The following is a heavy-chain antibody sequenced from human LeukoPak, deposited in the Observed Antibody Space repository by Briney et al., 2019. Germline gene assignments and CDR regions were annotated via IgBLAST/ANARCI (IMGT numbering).Heavy chain of an antibody. CDR1: GFILSSYS. J-gene: IGHJ4*02. D-gene: IGHD2-2*02. V-gene: IGHV3-21*01. Sequence: GGSLRLSCAASGFILSSYSMNWVRQAPGKGLEWVSSSSTSSGYIYYADSVKGRFTVSRDNAENSLYLQMNSLRAEDTAVYYCARDDLHCSSTGCYNLYYFEYWGQGTLVTVSS. CDR3: ARDDLHCSSTGCYNLYYFEY. CDR2: SSTSSGYI.